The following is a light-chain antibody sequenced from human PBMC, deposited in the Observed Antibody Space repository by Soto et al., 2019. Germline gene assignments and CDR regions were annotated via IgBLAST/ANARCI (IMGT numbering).Light chain of an antibody. V-gene: IGKV4-1*01. CDR3: QQYYSSPRT. J-gene: IGKJ1*01. CDR1: QSVLYSSNRKSY. Sequence: DIMMAQSPDSLAVSLGERATINCKSSQSVLYSSNRKSYLAWYQQKPGQAPKRLIHSASTRESGVPDRFSGSGSGTDFTLTISSLQAEDVAVYYCQQYYSSPRTFGQWTKVEIK. CDR2: SAS.